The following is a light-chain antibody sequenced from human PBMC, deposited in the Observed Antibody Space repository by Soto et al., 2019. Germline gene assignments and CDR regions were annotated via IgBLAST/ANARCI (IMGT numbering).Light chain of an antibody. CDR3: QQYGSSPPGT. Sequence: EIVLTQSPGTLSLSPGERATLSCRASQSISSSYLAWYQQKPGQAPRLLIYGASSRATGIPDRFSGGGSGTDFALTISRLEPEDFAVYYCQQYGSSPPGTFGQGTKWEIK. CDR1: QSISSSY. V-gene: IGKV3-20*01. J-gene: IGKJ2*01. CDR2: GAS.